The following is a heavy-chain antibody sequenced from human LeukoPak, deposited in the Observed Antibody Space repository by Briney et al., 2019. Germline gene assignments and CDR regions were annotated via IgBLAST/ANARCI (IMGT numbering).Heavy chain of an antibody. CDR1: GGSISSGGYY. CDR3: ARGFSESSGWANYYYYYMDV. V-gene: IGHV4-30-2*01. J-gene: IGHJ6*03. Sequence: SQTLSLTCTVSGGSISSGGYYWSWIRQPPGKALEWIGYISHSGTPYYTPSLKSRVTISVDRSKNQFSLRLTSVTAADTAVYYCARGFSESSGWANYYYYYMDVWGKGTTVTVSS. D-gene: IGHD6-19*01. CDR2: ISHSGTP.